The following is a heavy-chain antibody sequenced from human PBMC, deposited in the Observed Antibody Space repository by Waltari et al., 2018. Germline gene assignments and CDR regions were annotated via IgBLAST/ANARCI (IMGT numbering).Heavy chain of an antibody. Sequence: QVQLMESGPGLVRPSETLSLTCNVSGGSITSDYWSWIRQPPGKGLEWIGSVYHSGSTFYNPSLKSRVTISIDTSKNQFSLKLESVTAADTAVYYCARDPAGLYDSSGYYLDYWGQGTLVTVSS. J-gene: IGHJ4*02. CDR1: GGSITSDY. V-gene: IGHV4-38-2*02. CDR2: VYHSGST. CDR3: ARDPAGLYDSSGYYLDY. D-gene: IGHD3-22*01.